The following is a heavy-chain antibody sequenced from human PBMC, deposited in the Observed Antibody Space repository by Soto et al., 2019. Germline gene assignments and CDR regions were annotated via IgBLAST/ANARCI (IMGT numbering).Heavy chain of an antibody. V-gene: IGHV3-9*01. CDR1: GFIFEDYA. Sequence: PGXSLRLSXXASGFIFEDYAMHWVRQAPGKGLEWVSGISWNSDNIGYADSVKGRFSISRDNAKNSLYLQMNSLRAEDTALYYCAKEGAAVDYGMDVWGQGTTVTVSS. D-gene: IGHD6-25*01. CDR2: ISWNSDNI. CDR3: AKEGAAVDYGMDV. J-gene: IGHJ6*02.